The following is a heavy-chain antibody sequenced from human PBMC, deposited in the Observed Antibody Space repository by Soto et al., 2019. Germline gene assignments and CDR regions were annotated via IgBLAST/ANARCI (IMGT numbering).Heavy chain of an antibody. CDR2: IYSGGAT. CDR3: ARVDYGDYGWYFDL. J-gene: IGHJ2*01. Sequence: EVQLVESGGKLIQPGLSLRLSCAASGFTVTNKYMTWVRQAPGKGLEWGSLIYSGGATAYADSVKGRFTISRDNSKDIRYLQVKSLRAEDTAVYYGARVDYGDYGWYFDLWGRGTMVTVS. D-gene: IGHD4-17*01. CDR1: GFTVTNKY. V-gene: IGHV3-53*01.